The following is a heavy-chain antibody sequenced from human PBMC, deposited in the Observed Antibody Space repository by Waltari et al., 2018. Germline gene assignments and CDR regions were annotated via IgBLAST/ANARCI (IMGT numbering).Heavy chain of an antibody. CDR1: GGPISSSSYY. CDR3: ARESSGWEDY. CDR2: IYYSGST. D-gene: IGHD6-19*01. V-gene: IGHV4-39*07. Sequence: QLQLQESGPGLVKPSETLSLTCTVSGGPISSSSYYWGWIRQPPGKGLAWIGSIYYSGSTYYNPSLKSRVTISVDTSKNQFSLKLSSVTAADTAVYYCARESSGWEDYWGQGTLVTVSS. J-gene: IGHJ4*02.